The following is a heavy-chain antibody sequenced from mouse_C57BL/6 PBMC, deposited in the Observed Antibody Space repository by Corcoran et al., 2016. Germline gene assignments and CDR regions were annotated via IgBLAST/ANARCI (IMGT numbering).Heavy chain of an antibody. Sequence: QVQLKQSGAELVRPGASVELSCTASGSTFTDYYINWVKQRPGPGLEWIARIYPGSGNTYYNEKFKGKATLTAEKSSSTAYMQLSSLTSEDSAVYFCARGLLIDYWGQGTTLTVSS. D-gene: IGHD2-10*01. V-gene: IGHV1-76*01. CDR3: ARGLLIDY. CDR2: IYPGSGNT. J-gene: IGHJ2*01. CDR1: GSTFTDYY.